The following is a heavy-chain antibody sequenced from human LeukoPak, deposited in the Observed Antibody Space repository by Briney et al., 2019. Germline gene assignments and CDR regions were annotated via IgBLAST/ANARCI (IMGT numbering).Heavy chain of an antibody. CDR3: ARELGGYCSGGSCYSEYYFDY. J-gene: IGHJ4*02. V-gene: IGHV1-69*13. D-gene: IGHD2-15*01. CDR2: IIPICGTA. CDR1: GGTFSSYA. Sequence: SVKVSCKASGGTFSSYAISWVRQAPGQGLEWMGGIIPICGTANYAQKFQGRVTITADESTSTAYMELSSLRSEDTAVYYCARELGGYCSGGSCYSEYYFDYWGQGTLVTVSS.